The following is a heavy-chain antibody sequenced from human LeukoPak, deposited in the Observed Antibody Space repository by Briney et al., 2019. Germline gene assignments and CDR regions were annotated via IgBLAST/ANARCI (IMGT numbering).Heavy chain of an antibody. CDR2: IYPGDSDT. D-gene: IGHD1-26*01. V-gene: IGHV5-51*01. Sequence: GESLKISCKGSGYSFTSYWIGWVRQMPGKGLEWMGIIYPGDSDTKYSPSFQGQVTTSADKSISTASLQWNSLKASDTAMYYCARAVGLQGHFDIWGQGTMVTVSP. J-gene: IGHJ3*02. CDR1: GYSFTSYW. CDR3: ARAVGLQGHFDI.